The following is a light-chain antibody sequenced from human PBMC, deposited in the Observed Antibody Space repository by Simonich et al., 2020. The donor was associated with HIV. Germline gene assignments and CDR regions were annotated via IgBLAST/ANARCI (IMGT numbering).Light chain of an antibody. J-gene: IGKJ1*01. CDR3: QQYYSIPPT. CDR2: WAS. V-gene: IGKV4-1*01. Sequence: DIVMTQSPDSLAVSLGERATINCKSSQSVLYSPNNKNYLAWYQQRPGQPPKLLIYWASIRESGVPYRFSGSGSGTDFTLTISSLQAEDVAVYYCQQYYSIPPTFGQGTKVEIK. CDR1: QSVLYSPNNKNY.